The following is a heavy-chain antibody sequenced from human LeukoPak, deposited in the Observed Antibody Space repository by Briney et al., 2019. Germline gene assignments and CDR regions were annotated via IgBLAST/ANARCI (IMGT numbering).Heavy chain of an antibody. D-gene: IGHD3-10*01. CDR1: GFTFSSYA. CDR2: ISGSGTST. J-gene: IGHJ4*02. CDR3: AKTRLLWFGELLDIDY. Sequence: GGSLRLSCAASGFTFSSYAMSWVRQAPGLGLEWVSGISGSGTSTYYADSVKGRFTISRDNSKNRLFLQMNSLRAEDTAVYYCAKTRLLWFGELLDIDYWGQGTLVTVSS. V-gene: IGHV3-23*01.